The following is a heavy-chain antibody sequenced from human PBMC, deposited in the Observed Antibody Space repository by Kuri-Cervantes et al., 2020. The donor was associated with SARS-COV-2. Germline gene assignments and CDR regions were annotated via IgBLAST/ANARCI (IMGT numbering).Heavy chain of an antibody. CDR1: GFTFSSYA. Sequence: GESLKISCAASGFTFSSYAMSWVRQAPGKGLEWVSAISGSGGSTYYADSVKCRFTISRDNYKNTLHLQMNSLRAEDTAVYYCKKTEDIVVVVAAPSGDDHNWFDPWGQGTLVTVSS. CDR2: ISGSGGST. D-gene: IGHD2-15*01. V-gene: IGHV3-23*01. CDR3: KKTEDIVVVVAAPSGDDHNWFDP. J-gene: IGHJ5*02.